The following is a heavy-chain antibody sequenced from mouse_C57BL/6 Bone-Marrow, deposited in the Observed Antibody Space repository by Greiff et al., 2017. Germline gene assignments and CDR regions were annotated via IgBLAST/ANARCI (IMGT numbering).Heavy chain of an antibody. CDR3: AIYGSSYLLTRYFDV. CDR1: GYAFSSSW. Sequence: QVQLQQSGPELVKPGASVKISCKASGYAFSSSWMNWVKQRPGKGLEWIGRIYPGDGDTNYNGKFKGKATLTADKSSSTAYMQLSSLTSADSAVYFCAIYGSSYLLTRYFDVWGTGTTVTVSS. J-gene: IGHJ1*03. D-gene: IGHD1-1*01. CDR2: IYPGDGDT. V-gene: IGHV1-82*01.